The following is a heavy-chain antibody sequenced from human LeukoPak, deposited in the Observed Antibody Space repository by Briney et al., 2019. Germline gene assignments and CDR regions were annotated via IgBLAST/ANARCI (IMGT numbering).Heavy chain of an antibody. CDR3: ARGLYYGMDV. CDR2: INNVGSST. CDR1: GFTFSTYW. V-gene: IGHV3-74*01. Sequence: GGSLRLSCAASGFTFSTYWMHWVRQVPGKGLVWVSRINNVGSSTTYADSVKGRFTISRDNAKNTLYLQMNSLRVKDTAVYYCARGLYYGMDVWGQGTTVTVSS. J-gene: IGHJ6*02.